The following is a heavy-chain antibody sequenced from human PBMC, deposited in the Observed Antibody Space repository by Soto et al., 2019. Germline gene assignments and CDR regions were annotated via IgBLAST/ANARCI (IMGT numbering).Heavy chain of an antibody. Sequence: SGPTLVNPTQTLKLTCTFSGFSLSTSGVGVGWIRQPPGKALEWLALIYWDDDKRFRPSLQSRLTITKDTSKNQVVLTMTNMDLVDTATYYCAHRAGQSYDHWGQGTQVTVSS. J-gene: IGHJ4*02. D-gene: IGHD3-10*01. V-gene: IGHV2-5*02. CDR1: GFSLSTSGVG. CDR3: AHRAGQSYDH. CDR2: IYWDDDK.